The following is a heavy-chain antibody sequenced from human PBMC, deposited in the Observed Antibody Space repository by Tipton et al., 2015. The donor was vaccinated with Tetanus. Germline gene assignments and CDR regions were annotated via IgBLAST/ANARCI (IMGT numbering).Heavy chain of an antibody. Sequence: QLVQSGAEVKKPXASVXXXCKXXGYTXXXYGXXWVXXXPGQXLEXXXWIXXXNGXXNYAQXLQGRVAMTTDTSTSTAYMEVRSLRSDDTAVYYCXRDGSSSGXXEGYYYYGMDVWGQGTTVTVSS. CDR2: IXXXNGXX. CDR3: XRDGSSSGXXEGYYYYGMDV. V-gene: IGHV1-18*01. D-gene: IGHD6-19*01. J-gene: IGHJ6*02. CDR1: GYTXXXYG.